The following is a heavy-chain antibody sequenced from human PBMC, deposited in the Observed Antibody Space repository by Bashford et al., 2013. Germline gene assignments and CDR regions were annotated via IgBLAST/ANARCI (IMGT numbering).Heavy chain of an antibody. CDR3: VTYDFWSGYPPYGMDV. D-gene: IGHD3-3*01. CDR1: TFTFSSYW. V-gene: IGHV3-74*01. Sequence: GGSLRLSCAASTFTFSSYWMHWVRQAPGKGLVWVSRISSDGSSTDYADSVKGRFTISRDNAKNTLFLQMNSLRAEDTAVYYCVTYDFWSGYPPYGMDVWGQGTTVTVSS. J-gene: IGHJ6*02. CDR2: ISSDGSST.